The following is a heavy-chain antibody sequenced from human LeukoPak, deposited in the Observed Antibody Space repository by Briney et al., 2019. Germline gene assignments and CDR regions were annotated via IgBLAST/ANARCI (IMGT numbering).Heavy chain of an antibody. Sequence: ASVKVSCKASGYTFTGYYMHWVRQAPGQGLEWMGGIIPIFGTANYAQKFQGRVTITADESTSTAYMELSSLRSEDTAVYYCARGEAAAGTYWGQGTLVTVSS. D-gene: IGHD6-13*01. CDR1: GYTFTGYY. CDR2: IIPIFGTA. CDR3: ARGEAAAGTY. J-gene: IGHJ4*02. V-gene: IGHV1-69*13.